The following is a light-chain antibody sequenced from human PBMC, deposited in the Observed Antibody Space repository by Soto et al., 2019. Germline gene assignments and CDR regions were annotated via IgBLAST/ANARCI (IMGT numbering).Light chain of an antibody. CDR1: ALSDQY. J-gene: IGLJ2*01. V-gene: IGLV3-25*03. CDR2: KDT. CDR3: QIADSSDVV. Sequence: SYELTQPPSVSVSPGQTARITCSGNALSDQYAYWYQQRPGQAPVLVISKDTERPSGIPERFSGSSSGTTVTLTISGVRAEDEADYYCQIADSSDVVFGGGTKLTVL.